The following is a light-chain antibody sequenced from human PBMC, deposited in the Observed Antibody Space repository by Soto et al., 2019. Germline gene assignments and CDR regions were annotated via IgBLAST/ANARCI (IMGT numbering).Light chain of an antibody. J-gene: IGLJ2*01. CDR2: MTS. Sequence: QSVLTQPPSASGTPGQRVTISCSGSSSNIGINNVYWYKQLPGTAPKLLIYMTSRRPSGVTDRFSASKSGTSATLAISGFRSDDEADYYCTSWDDSLSGPVFGGETLLTVL. CDR1: SSNIGINN. CDR3: TSWDDSLSGPV. V-gene: IGLV1-47*01.